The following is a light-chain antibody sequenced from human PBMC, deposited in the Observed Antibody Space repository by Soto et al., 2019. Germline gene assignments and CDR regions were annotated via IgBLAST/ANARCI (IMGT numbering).Light chain of an antibody. Sequence: DIVMTQSPFSLPVTPGEPASISCRSSQSLLNSKGYNYLDWYLQKPGQSPQLLNYMASTRASGVPDRFSGSGSGTDFTLKISRVEAEDVGVYYCMQALRTPFTFGQGTRLEIK. CDR2: MAS. CDR1: QSLLNSKGYNY. CDR3: MQALRTPFT. J-gene: IGKJ5*01. V-gene: IGKV2-28*01.